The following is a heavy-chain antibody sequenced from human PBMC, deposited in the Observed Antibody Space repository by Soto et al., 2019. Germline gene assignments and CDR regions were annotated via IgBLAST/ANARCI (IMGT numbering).Heavy chain of an antibody. CDR2: IASAGDT. V-gene: IGHV3-13*01. J-gene: IGHJ4*02. CDR1: GFTLSNFD. Sequence: EAQLVESGGGLVQPGGSLRLSCAASGFTLSNFDMHWVRLATGKGLEWVSGIASAGDTFYAGSVKGRFTISREIDNNSFFLQMNNLRAEDTALYYCVRTLHHPGNYFGQGILVTVSS. CDR3: VRTLHHPGNY. D-gene: IGHD3-10*01.